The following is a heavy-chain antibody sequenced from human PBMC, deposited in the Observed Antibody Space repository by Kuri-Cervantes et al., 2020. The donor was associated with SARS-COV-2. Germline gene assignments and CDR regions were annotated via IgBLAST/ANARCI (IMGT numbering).Heavy chain of an antibody. V-gene: IGHV4-34*01. CDR3: ARGGAVTTFFRIGRAFDI. CDR2: INHSGST. Sequence: SETLSLTCTVSGGSISSYYWSWIRQPAGKGLEWIGEINHSGSTNYNPSLKSRVTISVDTSKNQFSLKLSSVTAADTAVYYCARGGAVTTFFRIGRAFDIWGQGTMVTVSS. D-gene: IGHD4-11*01. J-gene: IGHJ3*02. CDR1: GGSISSYY.